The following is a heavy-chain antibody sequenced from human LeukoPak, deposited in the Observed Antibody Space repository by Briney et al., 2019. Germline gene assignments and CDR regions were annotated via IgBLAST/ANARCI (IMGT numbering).Heavy chain of an antibody. Sequence: SETLSLTCTVSGGSISNYYWSWIRQPPGKGLEWIGYIYNSGHTNYNPSLKSRVSISVDTSKNQFSLKLSSVTAADTAVYYCVASGDYLYYFDYWGQGTLVTVSS. V-gene: IGHV4-59*08. CDR3: VASGDYLYYFDY. CDR1: GGSISNYY. D-gene: IGHD4-17*01. CDR2: IYNSGHT. J-gene: IGHJ4*02.